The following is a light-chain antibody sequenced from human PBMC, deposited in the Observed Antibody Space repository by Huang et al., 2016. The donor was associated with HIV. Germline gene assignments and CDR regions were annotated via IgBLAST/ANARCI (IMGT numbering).Light chain of an antibody. CDR1: QRVSSSY. CDR3: QQYGSSSLT. J-gene: IGKJ4*01. CDR2: GAS. Sequence: EIVLTQSPGTLSLSPGDRATLSCRASQRVSSSYLAWYQQKPGQAPRLLIYGASSRATGIPDRFSGSGSGTDFTLSISRLEPEDFAVYYCQQYGSSSLTFGGGTKVEIK. V-gene: IGKV3-20*01.